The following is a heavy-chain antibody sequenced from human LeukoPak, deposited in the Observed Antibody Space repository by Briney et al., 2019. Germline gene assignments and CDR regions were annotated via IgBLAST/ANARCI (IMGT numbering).Heavy chain of an antibody. D-gene: IGHD3-16*01. V-gene: IGHV1-69*13. CDR2: IIPIFGTA. Sequence: SVKVSCKASGGTFSSYAISWVRQAPGQGLEWMGGIIPIFGTANYAQKFQGRVTITADESTSTAYMELSSLRSEDTAVYYCAREFPMVTTFGWFDPWGQGTLVTVSS. J-gene: IGHJ5*02. CDR3: AREFPMVTTFGWFDP. CDR1: GGTFSSYA.